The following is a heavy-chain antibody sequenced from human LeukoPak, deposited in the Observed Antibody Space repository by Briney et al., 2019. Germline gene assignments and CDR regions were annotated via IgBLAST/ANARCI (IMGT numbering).Heavy chain of an antibody. CDR3: ARVSGSRNYYFGALDI. CDR1: RFTFSTYG. Sequence: GRSLRLSCAASRFTFSTYGMHWVRQAPGKGLEWVAIISYDGNNQYYADSVKGRFTISRDNAKNTLYLQMNSLRAEDTAMYYCARVSGSRNYYFGALDIWGQGTMVTVSS. CDR2: ISYDGNNQ. J-gene: IGHJ3*02. D-gene: IGHD3-10*01. V-gene: IGHV3-30*03.